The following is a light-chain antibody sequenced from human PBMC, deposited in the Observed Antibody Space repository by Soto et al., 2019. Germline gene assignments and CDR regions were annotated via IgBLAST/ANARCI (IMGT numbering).Light chain of an antibody. CDR3: QQYGSSPIT. Sequence: EIVLTQSPDTLSLSPGERATLSCRASQSISSNYLAWYQQKPGQAPRLLIYGASSRATGIPDRFSGSGSGTDFTLTISRLEPEDFAVYFCQQYGSSPITFGQGTRLEIK. CDR2: GAS. V-gene: IGKV3-20*01. CDR1: QSISSNY. J-gene: IGKJ5*01.